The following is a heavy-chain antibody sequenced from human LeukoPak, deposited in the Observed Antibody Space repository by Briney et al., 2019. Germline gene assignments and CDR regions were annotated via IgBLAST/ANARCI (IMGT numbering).Heavy chain of an antibody. CDR1: GGSISSYY. D-gene: IGHD2-15*01. CDR3: ARDRYCSGGSCYSALDY. V-gene: IGHV4-4*07. J-gene: IGHJ4*02. CDR2: IYTSGST. Sequence: MASETLSLTCTVSGGSISSYYWSWIRQPAGKGLEWIGRIYTSGSTNYNPSLKSRVTMSVDTSKNQFSLKLSSVAAADTAVYYCARDRYCSGGSCYSALDYWGQGTLVTVSS.